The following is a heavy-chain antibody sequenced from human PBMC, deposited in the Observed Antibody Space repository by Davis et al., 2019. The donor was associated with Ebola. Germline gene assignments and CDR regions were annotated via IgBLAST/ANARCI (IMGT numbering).Heavy chain of an antibody. CDR1: ALTFNNYA. CDR2: MTSSGSTI. CDR3: ARDDGDSVEDGWFDP. J-gene: IGHJ5*02. V-gene: IGHV3-48*04. Sequence: PGGSLRLSCTGSALTFNNYAMNWVRRAPGKGLEWVSSMTSSGSTIYYADSVRGRFTISSDNSKNTVYLQMDSLRIDDTAVYYCARDDGDSVEDGWFDPWGQGTLVTVS. D-gene: IGHD4-17*01.